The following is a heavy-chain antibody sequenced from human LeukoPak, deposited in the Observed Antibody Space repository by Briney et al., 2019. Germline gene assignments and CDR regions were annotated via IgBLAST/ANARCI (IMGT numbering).Heavy chain of an antibody. CDR1: GGSFSGYY. J-gene: IGHJ4*02. CDR2: INHSGST. CDR3: ASAAGPTVIDY. Sequence: SETLSLTCAVYGGSFSGYYWSWIRQPPGKGLEWIGEINHSGSTNYNPSLKSRVTISVDTSKNQFSLKVSSVTAADTAVYYCASAAGPTVIDYWGQGTLVTVSS. D-gene: IGHD6-13*01. V-gene: IGHV4-34*01.